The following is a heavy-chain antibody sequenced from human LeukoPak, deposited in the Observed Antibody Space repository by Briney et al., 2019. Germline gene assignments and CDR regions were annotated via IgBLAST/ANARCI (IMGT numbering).Heavy chain of an antibody. CDR3: AKAAVLLWFGDPLDY. CDR2: IRYDGSNK. Sequence: GGSLRLSCAASGFTFSSYGMHWARQAPGKGLEWVAFIRYDGSNKYYADSVKGRFTISRDNSKNTLYLQMNSLRAEDTAVYYCAKAAVLLWFGDPLDYWGQGTLVTVSS. V-gene: IGHV3-30*02. D-gene: IGHD3-10*01. J-gene: IGHJ4*02. CDR1: GFTFSSYG.